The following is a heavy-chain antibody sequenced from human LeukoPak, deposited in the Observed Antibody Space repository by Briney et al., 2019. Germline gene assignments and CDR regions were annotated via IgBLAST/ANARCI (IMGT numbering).Heavy chain of an antibody. CDR2: FTSSSSSI. Sequence: GGSLRLXCAASGFTFSAYTMSWVRQAPGKGLEWVSSFTSSSSSIYYADSVKGRFTISRDNAKNSLYLQLSSLGAEDTAVYYCARGWGSYYFDSWGQGTLVTVSS. D-gene: IGHD3-16*01. CDR3: ARGWGSYYFDS. CDR1: GFTFSAYT. J-gene: IGHJ4*02. V-gene: IGHV3-21*01.